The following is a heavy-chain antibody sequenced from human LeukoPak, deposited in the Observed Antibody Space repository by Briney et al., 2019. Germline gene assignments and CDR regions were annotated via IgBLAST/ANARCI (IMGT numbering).Heavy chain of an antibody. CDR1: GGTFSSYA. Sequence: SVKVSCKASGGTFSSYAISWVRQAPGQGLEWMGGIIPIFGTANYAQKFQGRVTITADESTSTAYMELSSLRSEDTAVYYCATGAAIRSYYYGMDVWGQGTTVTVSS. CDR2: IIPIFGTA. J-gene: IGHJ6*02. CDR3: ATGAAIRSYYYGMDV. V-gene: IGHV1-69*13. D-gene: IGHD2-21*01.